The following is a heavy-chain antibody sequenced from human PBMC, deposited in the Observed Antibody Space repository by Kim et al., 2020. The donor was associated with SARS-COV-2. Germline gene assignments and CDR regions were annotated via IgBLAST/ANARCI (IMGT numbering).Heavy chain of an antibody. D-gene: IGHD3-22*01. Sequence: SVKGRFTTSRDNSKNALYLQMNRLRAEDTAVYYCALDYYDSSCYYYAGDYWGQGTLVTVSS. CDR3: ALDYYDSSCYYYAGDY. V-gene: IGHV3-30*03. J-gene: IGHJ4*02.